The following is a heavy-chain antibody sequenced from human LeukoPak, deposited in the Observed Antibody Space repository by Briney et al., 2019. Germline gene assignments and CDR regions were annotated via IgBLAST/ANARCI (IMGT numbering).Heavy chain of an antibody. V-gene: IGHV3-33*01. D-gene: IGHD3-9*01. J-gene: IGHJ3*02. CDR2: IWYDGSNR. Sequence: PGRSLRLSCAASGFTFSSYGMHWVRQAPGKGLEWVAVIWYDGSNRYYADSVKGRFTISRDNSKNTLHLQMNSLRAEDTAVYYCARGQVDWADAFDIWGQGTMVTVSS. CDR1: GFTFSSYG. CDR3: ARGQVDWADAFDI.